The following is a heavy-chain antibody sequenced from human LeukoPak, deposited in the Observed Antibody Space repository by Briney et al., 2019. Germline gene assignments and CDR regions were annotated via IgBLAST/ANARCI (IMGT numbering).Heavy chain of an antibody. D-gene: IGHD2-21*01. Sequence: GASVKVSCKASGYTFTSYAIHWVRQAPGQRLEWMGWINAGNGDTKYSQKFQGRVTITRDTPASTAYMELSSLRSEDTAVYYCARDGDGILFDYWGQGTLVTVSS. V-gene: IGHV1-3*01. CDR1: GYTFTSYA. CDR2: INAGNGDT. CDR3: ARDGDGILFDY. J-gene: IGHJ4*02.